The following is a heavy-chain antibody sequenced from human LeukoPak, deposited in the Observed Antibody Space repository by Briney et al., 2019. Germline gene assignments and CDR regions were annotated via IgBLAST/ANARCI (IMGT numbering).Heavy chain of an antibody. D-gene: IGHD3-22*01. J-gene: IGHJ4*02. V-gene: IGHV4-39*01. CDR1: GGSISSSNYY. CDR3: ARLLHDSRGYYYFDY. Sequence: SETLSLTCTVSGGSISSSNYYWGWVRQPPGKGLERMGSIHYSGSTYNNPSLKSRVTMSVDTSKSQFSLKVSSVTAADTAVYYCARLLHDSRGYYYFDYWGQGTLVIVSS. CDR2: IHYSGST.